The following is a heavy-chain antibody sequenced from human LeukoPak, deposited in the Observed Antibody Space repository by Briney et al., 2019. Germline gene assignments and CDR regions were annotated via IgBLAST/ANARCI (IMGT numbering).Heavy chain of an antibody. V-gene: IGHV1-18*01. CDR2: ISAYNGNT. D-gene: IGHD2-15*01. CDR1: GYTFTSYG. CDR3: ARAIRGYCSGGSCYAPDYYYYYMDV. Sequence: ASVKVSCKASGYTFTSYGISWVRQAPGQGLEWMGWISAYNGNTNYAQKLQGRVTMTTDTSTSTAYMELRSLRSDDTAVYYCARAIRGYCSGGSCYAPDYYYYYMDVWGKGTTVTVSS. J-gene: IGHJ6*03.